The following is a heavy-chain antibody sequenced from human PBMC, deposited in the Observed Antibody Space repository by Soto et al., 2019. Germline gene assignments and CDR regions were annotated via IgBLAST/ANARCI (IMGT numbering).Heavy chain of an antibody. Sequence: QVQLEESGGGLVKPGGSLRLSCAASGFTFSAYYMSWIRQAPGKGLEYISYISSSGTSANYADSVKGRFTISRDNAKNSLYLQMNSLRAEDTAVYYCARDRGAATGQYFDYWGQGALVTVSS. J-gene: IGHJ4*02. CDR1: GFTFSAYY. CDR3: ARDRGAATGQYFDY. V-gene: IGHV3-11*05. D-gene: IGHD3-10*01. CDR2: ISSSGTSA.